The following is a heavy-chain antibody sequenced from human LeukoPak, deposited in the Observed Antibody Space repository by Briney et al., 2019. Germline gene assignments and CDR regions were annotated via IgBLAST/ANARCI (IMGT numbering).Heavy chain of an antibody. D-gene: IGHD6-19*01. CDR2: IIPNSGAT. CDR3: AVGDGAGSYDY. V-gene: IGHV1-2*04. J-gene: IGHJ4*02. CDR1: GYTFTGYY. Sequence: ASVKVSCKASGYTFTGYYINWVRQAPGQGLEWMGWIIPNSGATNYAQKFQGWVTITTDTSISTAYMELSRLRSDDTAVYYCAVGDGAGSYDYWGQGTLVTVSS.